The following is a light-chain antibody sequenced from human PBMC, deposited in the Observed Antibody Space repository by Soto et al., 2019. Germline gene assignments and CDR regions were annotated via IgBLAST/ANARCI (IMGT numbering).Light chain of an antibody. CDR1: QSISTW. CDR2: KAS. V-gene: IGKV1-5*03. J-gene: IGKJ4*01. Sequence: DIQMTQSTSTLSASVGDRVTITCRASQSISTWLAWYQQKPGKAPKLLIYKASSLESGVPARCSGSGSGTEFTLTISSLQPDDFATYYCQQYESYPLTFGRGTKVEIK. CDR3: QQYESYPLT.